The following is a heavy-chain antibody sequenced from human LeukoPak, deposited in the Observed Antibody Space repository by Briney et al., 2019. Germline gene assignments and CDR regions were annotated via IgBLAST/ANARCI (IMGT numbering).Heavy chain of an antibody. CDR3: ARGWRINSSGGFVDP. CDR1: AYRFSDYY. D-gene: IGHD6-6*01. CDR2: ISPNSGGT. Sequence: GASVKVSCMASAYRFSDYYLHWVRQAPGQGLQWKCWISPNSGGTNYAQKFQGRVTMTRDTSISTVYMELNRLTSDDTAVYYCARGWRINSSGGFVDPWGQGTLVTVSS. V-gene: IGHV1-2*02. J-gene: IGHJ5*02.